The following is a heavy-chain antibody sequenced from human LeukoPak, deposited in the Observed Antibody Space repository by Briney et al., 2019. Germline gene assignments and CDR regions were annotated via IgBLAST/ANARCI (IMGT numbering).Heavy chain of an antibody. V-gene: IGHV4-59*01. CDR2: IYYSGST. Sequence: SETLSLTCTVSGGSISSYYWSWIRQPPGKGLEWIGYIYYSGSTNCNPSLKSRVTISVDTSKNQFSLKLSSVTAADTAVYYCARVGGGSDYWGQGTLVTVSS. D-gene: IGHD1-26*01. J-gene: IGHJ4*02. CDR3: ARVGGGSDY. CDR1: GGSISSYY.